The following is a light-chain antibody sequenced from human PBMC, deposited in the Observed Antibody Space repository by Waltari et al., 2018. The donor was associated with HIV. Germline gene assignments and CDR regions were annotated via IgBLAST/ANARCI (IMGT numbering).Light chain of an antibody. CDR1: RNLDYKS. Sequence: ENVLTQSPGTLSLSPGESATLSCRASRNLDYKSLAWHQHKPGQAPRLLIYGASHRADGIPDKFRGSGSGTDFTLTITRLDPEDFALYFCQQYETSPYTFGQGTRLEIK. CDR2: GAS. CDR3: QQYETSPYT. J-gene: IGKJ2*01. V-gene: IGKV3-20*01.